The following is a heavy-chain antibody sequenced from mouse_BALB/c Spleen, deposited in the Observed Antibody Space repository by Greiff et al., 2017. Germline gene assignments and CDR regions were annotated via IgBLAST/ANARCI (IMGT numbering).Heavy chain of an antibody. CDR2: INPSTGYT. CDR3: ARSDGYYGYAMDY. Sequence: QVHVKQSGAELAKPGASVKMSCKASGYTFTSYWMHWVKQRPGQGLEWIGYINPSTGYTEYNQKFKDKATLTADKSSSTAYMQLSSLTSEDSAVYYCARSDGYYGYAMDYWGQGTSVTVSS. J-gene: IGHJ4*01. CDR1: GYTFTSYW. V-gene: IGHV1-7*01. D-gene: IGHD2-3*01.